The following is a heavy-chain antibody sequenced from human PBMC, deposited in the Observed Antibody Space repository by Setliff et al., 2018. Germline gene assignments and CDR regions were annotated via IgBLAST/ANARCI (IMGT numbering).Heavy chain of an antibody. CDR2: IDWDDDK. CDR1: GFSLSTSGMC. CDR3: VRTYSSSLITTYYFDF. V-gene: IGHV2-70*11. J-gene: IGHJ3*01. Sequence: SGPTLVNPTQTLTLTCTFSGFSLSTSGMCVSWIRQPPGKALEWLARIDWDDDKYYSTSLKTRLTISKDTSKNQVVLTMTNMDPVDTATYYCVRTYSSSLITTYYFDFWGQGTMVTVSS. D-gene: IGHD6-13*01.